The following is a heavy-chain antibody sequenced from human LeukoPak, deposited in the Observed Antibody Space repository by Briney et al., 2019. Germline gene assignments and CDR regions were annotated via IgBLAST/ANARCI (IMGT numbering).Heavy chain of an antibody. CDR2: ISSSGNTR. CDR3: VRDPPSTSLCGGDGRCWYFDL. J-gene: IGHJ2*01. CDR1: GFIFHNYE. V-gene: IGHV3-48*03. Sequence: PGRSLRLSCVASGFIFHNYEMNWVRQAPGKGLEWVSYISSSGNTRYYADSVKGRFTISRDNAKNSVDLQMNSLRVEDTALYYCVRDPPSTSLCGGDGRCWYFDLWGRGTLLTVSS. D-gene: IGHD2-21*02.